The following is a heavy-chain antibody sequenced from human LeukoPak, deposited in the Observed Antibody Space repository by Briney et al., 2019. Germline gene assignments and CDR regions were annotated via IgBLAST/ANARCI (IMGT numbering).Heavy chain of an antibody. CDR3: ARDYGGSSPFDY. D-gene: IGHD4-23*01. V-gene: IGHV3-48*04. CDR1: GFTFSSYS. J-gene: IGHJ4*02. Sequence: GGSLRLSCAASGFTFSSYSMNWVRQAPGKGLEWVSAISSSGSTIYYADSVKGRFTISRDNAKNSLYLQMNSLRAEDTAVYYCARDYGGSSPFDYWGQGTLVTVSS. CDR2: ISSSGSTI.